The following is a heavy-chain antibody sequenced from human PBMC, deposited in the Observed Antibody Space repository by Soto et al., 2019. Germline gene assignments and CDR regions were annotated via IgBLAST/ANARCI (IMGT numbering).Heavy chain of an antibody. V-gene: IGHV3-48*02. CDR2: INIGSTTI. CDR1: GCSFSDYS. D-gene: IGHD2-2*01. CDR3: AREHPVVAGDY. J-gene: IGHJ4*02. Sequence: EVQLVESGGGLVQPGESLRLSCAASGCSFSDYSMNWVRQAPGQGLEWISYINIGSTTIYYADSVKGRFTISTDNAKNSLYLQMNSLRDEYTAVYYCAREHPVVAGDYWGQGTMVTVSS.